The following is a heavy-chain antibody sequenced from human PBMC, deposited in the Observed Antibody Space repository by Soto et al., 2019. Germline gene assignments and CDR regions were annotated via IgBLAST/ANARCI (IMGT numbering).Heavy chain of an antibody. J-gene: IGHJ4*02. CDR2: IYKSGST. CDR1: GDSISTSFFY. CDR3: ARDSGDVSGVGFDY. V-gene: IGHV4-31*03. D-gene: IGHD3-3*01. Sequence: VELRESGPGLVRPSQTLSLACNVSGDSISTSFFYWGWVRQIPGKGLKWIGYIYKSGSTYYNPSLQSRVRMSVDSSKNQFSLSLSPVTAADTAVYYCARDSGDVSGVGFDYWGPGTLVTVSS.